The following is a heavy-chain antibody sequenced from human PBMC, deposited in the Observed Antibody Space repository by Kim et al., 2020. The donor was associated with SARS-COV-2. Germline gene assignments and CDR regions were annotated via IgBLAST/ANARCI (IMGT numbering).Heavy chain of an antibody. CDR3: TTVSLR. Sequence: GGSLRLSCVVSGIPFSDAWLNWVRQSPGKGLEWVGRIKSQSDGGTAELAAPLKGRFAISRDDSKNTLYLLMNIQKSDDSAVYYCTTVSLRWGQGTLVTVSS. CDR1: GIPFSDAW. J-gene: IGHJ4*02. V-gene: IGHV3-15*01. CDR2: IKSQSDGGTA.